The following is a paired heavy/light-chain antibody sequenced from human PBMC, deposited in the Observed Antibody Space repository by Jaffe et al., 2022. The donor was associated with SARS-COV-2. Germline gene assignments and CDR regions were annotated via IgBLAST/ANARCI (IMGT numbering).Light chain of an antibody. J-gene: IGKJ1*01. V-gene: IGKV1-5*03. CDR2: QAS. CDR1: QSISTS. CDR3: QQYNSYPRT. Sequence: DIQMTQSPSTLSASAGDRVTITCRASQSISTSLAWYQQKPGKAPKVLIYQASSLETGVPSRFSGSGSGTEFTLTISSLQPDDFATYFCQQYNSYPRTFGQGTKVDVK.
Heavy chain of an antibody. CDR1: GFIFTNYW. CDR2: INHDGSQT. CDR3: VRYLL. V-gene: IGHV3-7*01. Sequence: EVQLVESGGGLVQPGGSLRLSCAASGFIFTNYWMTWVRQAPGKGLEWVANINHDGSQTNYLDSLKGRITISRDNAKSSVYLQMNSLRAEDTAVYYCVRYLLWGPGTLVTVSS. J-gene: IGHJ4*02.